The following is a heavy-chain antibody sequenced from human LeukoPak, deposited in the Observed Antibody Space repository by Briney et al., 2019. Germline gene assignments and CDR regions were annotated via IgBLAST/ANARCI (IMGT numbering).Heavy chain of an antibody. D-gene: IGHD5-12*01. Sequence: GGSLRLSCAASGFTFSSYWMSWVRQAPGKGLEWVANIKQDGSEKYYADSVKGRFTISRDNAKNSLYLQMNSLRAEDTAVYYCARATDGRWLQLYYFDYWGQGTLVTVSS. CDR3: ARATDGRWLQLYYFDY. CDR2: IKQDGSEK. V-gene: IGHV3-7*01. CDR1: GFTFSSYW. J-gene: IGHJ4*02.